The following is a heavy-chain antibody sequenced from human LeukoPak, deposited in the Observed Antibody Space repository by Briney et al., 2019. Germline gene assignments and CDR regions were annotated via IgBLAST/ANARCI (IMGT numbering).Heavy chain of an antibody. D-gene: IGHD4-17*01. CDR3: ARDLSQTTVTTLRISVPYYFDY. CDR2: ISSSSSYI. J-gene: IGHJ4*02. V-gene: IGHV3-21*01. Sequence: PGGSLRLSCAASGFTFSSYSMNWVRQAPGKGLEWVSSISSSSSYIYYADSVKGRFTISRDNAKNSLYLQMNSLRAEDTAVYYCARDLSQTTVTTLRISVPYYFDYWGQGTLVTVSS. CDR1: GFTFSSYS.